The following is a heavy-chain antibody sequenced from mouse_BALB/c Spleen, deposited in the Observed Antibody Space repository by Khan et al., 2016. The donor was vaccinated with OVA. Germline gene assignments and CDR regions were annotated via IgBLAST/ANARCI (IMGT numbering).Heavy chain of an antibody. V-gene: IGHV1S136*01. CDR3: ASGELGHYFDY. Sequence: EVQLQQPGPELVKPGASVKMSCKASGYTFTSYVMHWVKQKPGQGLEWIGYINPYNDGTKYNEKFKGKATLTSDKSSSTAYMELSSLTSEDSAVYYCASGELGHYFDYWGQGTTLTVSS. D-gene: IGHD4-1*01. J-gene: IGHJ2*01. CDR2: INPYNDGT. CDR1: GYTFTSYV.